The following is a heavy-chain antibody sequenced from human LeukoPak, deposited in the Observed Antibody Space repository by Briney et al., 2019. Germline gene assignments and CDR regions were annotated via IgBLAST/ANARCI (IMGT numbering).Heavy chain of an antibody. J-gene: IGHJ4*02. Sequence: GGSLRLSCAASGFTFSIAWMSWVRQAPGKGLEWVGRIYSKADGGTTDYAAPVKGRFTIPRDDSKNTLYLQMSSLRTEDSAVYYCAKGGWYGDLDYWGQGTLVTVSS. D-gene: IGHD6-19*01. CDR1: GFTFSIAW. V-gene: IGHV3-15*01. CDR3: AKGGWYGDLDY. CDR2: IYSKADGGTT.